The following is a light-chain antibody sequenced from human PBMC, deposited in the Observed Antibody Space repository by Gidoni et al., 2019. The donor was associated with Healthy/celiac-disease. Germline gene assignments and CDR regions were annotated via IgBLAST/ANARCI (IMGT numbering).Light chain of an antibody. Sequence: ILLTQSPGTLSLSPGERATLSCRASQSVTSSYLTWYQQKPGQATRLLIYGASSRATGIPDRFSGSGSGTDFTLTIFRLEPEDFAVYYCQQYGSSYTFGQGTKLEIK. CDR2: GAS. V-gene: IGKV3-20*01. CDR1: QSVTSSY. J-gene: IGKJ2*01. CDR3: QQYGSSYT.